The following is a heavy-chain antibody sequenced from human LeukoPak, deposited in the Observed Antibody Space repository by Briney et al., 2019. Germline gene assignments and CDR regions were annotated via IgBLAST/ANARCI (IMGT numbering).Heavy chain of an antibody. D-gene: IGHD2-15*01. Sequence: GGSLRLSCADSRFTLSSYAITCVRQAPGMGLEWVSTISGGGGSTYYADSVKGRFTISRDNSKNTLYLQMNNLRAEDTAVYYCAKDHRVGQLLLLPWGQGTLVTVSS. CDR3: AKDHRVGQLLLLP. CDR1: RFTLSSYA. J-gene: IGHJ5*02. V-gene: IGHV3-23*01. CDR2: ISGGGGST.